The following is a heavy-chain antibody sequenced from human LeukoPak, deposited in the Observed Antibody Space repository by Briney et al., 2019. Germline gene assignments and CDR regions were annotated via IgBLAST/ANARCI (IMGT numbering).Heavy chain of an antibody. V-gene: IGHV3-23*01. CDR3: AKDLLRIYWRTFDS. CDR1: GFTFSSYA. D-gene: IGHD3-10*01. CDR2: FNDTGSST. Sequence: GGSLRLSCAASGFTFSSYAMSWVRQAPGKGLEWVSSFNDTGSSTYYADSVKGRLTISRDNSKNTLYLQMTNLRAEDTAVYFCAKDLLRIYWRTFDSWGQGALVIVSS. J-gene: IGHJ4*02.